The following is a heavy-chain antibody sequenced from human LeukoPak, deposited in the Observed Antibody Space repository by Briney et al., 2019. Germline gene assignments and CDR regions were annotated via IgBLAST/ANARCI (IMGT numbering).Heavy chain of an antibody. CDR1: GFTFSSYG. D-gene: IGHD3-16*01. V-gene: IGHV3-30*03. CDR2: ISYDGSNK. CDR3: ARELGTTWDY. Sequence: GGSLRLSCAASGFTFSSYGMHWVRQAPGKGLEWVAVISYDGSNKYYADSVKGRFAISRDNSKNTLYLQMNSLRAEDTAVYYCARELGTTWDYWGQGTLVTVSS. J-gene: IGHJ4*02.